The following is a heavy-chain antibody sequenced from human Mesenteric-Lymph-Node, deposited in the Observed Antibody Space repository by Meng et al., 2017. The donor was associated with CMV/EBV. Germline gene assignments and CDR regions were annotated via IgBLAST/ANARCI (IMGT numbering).Heavy chain of an antibody. CDR1: GFLFSDYY. D-gene: IGHD6-19*01. J-gene: IGHJ4*02. CDR2: MSGSGSSI. Sequence: GESLKISCAASGFLFSDYYMNWIRQAPGKGLEWVSYMSGSGSSIDYADSVKGRFTISRDNAKNSLYLQMNSLRVEDTAVYYCARDPYSIAMAGKGEFDSWGQGTLVTVSS. CDR3: ARDPYSIAMAGKGEFDS. V-gene: IGHV3-11*01.